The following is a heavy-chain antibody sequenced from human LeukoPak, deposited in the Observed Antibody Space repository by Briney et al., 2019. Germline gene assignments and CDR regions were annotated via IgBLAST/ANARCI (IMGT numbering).Heavy chain of an antibody. CDR3: ARGLFSNYDYVWGSPDY. CDR1: GYTFTSYD. J-gene: IGHJ4*02. Sequence: ASVKVSCKASGYTFTSYDINWVRQATGQGLEWMGWMNPNSGNTGYAQKFQGRVTMTRSTSISTAYMELSSLRSEDTAVYYCARGLFSNYDYVWGSPDYWGQGTLVTVSS. V-gene: IGHV1-8*01. D-gene: IGHD3-16*01. CDR2: MNPNSGNT.